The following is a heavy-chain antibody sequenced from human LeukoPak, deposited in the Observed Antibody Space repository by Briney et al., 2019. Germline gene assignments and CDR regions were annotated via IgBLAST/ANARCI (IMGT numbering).Heavy chain of an antibody. CDR2: IYYSGSS. J-gene: IGHJ4*02. D-gene: IGHD4-17*01. Sequence: PSETLSLTCTVSGGSISSGDYYWSWIRQPPGKGLEWIGYIYYSGSSYYIPSLESRVTMSVDTSKNQFSLRLSSVTAADMAVYYCARQIYGDLYYFDYWGQGTLVTVSS. V-gene: IGHV4-30-4*01. CDR3: ARQIYGDLYYFDY. CDR1: GGSISSGDYY.